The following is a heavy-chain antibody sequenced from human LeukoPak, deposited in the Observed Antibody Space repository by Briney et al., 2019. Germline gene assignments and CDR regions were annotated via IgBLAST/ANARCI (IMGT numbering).Heavy chain of an antibody. CDR3: ARGELAPRGGYFDY. Sequence: NPSQTLSLTCTVSGGSISSGGYYWSWIRQPPGKGLEWIGYIYHSGSTYYNPSLKSRVTISVDTSKNQFSLKLSSVTAADTAVYYCARGELAPRGGYFDYWGQGTLVTVSS. CDR2: IYHSGST. V-gene: IGHV4-30-2*01. J-gene: IGHJ4*02. D-gene: IGHD1-1*01. CDR1: GGSISSGGYY.